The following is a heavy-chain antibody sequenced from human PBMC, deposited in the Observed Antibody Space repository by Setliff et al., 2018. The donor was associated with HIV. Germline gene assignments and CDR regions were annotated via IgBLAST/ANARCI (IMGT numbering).Heavy chain of an antibody. CDR2: IYYRGST. V-gene: IGHV4-39*01. D-gene: IGHD3-10*01. CDR3: ARHEQYRYGSGSYYKESDVFDI. Sequence: SETLSLTCTVSGGSISSGGYYWSWIRQHPGKGLEWIGSIYYRGSTYYNPSLKSRLTISVDTSKNHFSLKLTSVTAADTAVYYCARHEQYRYGSGSYYKESDVFDIWGQGTMVTVSS. CDR1: GGSISSGGYY. J-gene: IGHJ3*02.